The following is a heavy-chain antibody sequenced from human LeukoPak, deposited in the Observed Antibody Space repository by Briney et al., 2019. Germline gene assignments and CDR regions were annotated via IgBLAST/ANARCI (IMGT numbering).Heavy chain of an antibody. D-gene: IGHD6-19*01. V-gene: IGHV3-72*01. CDR3: AREHHYSSGWHDAFDI. Sequence: GGSLRLSCAASGFTFSDHYMDWVRQAPGKVLERVGRTRNKANSYTTEYAASVKGRFTISRDDSKNSLYLQMNSLKTEDTAVYYCAREHHYSSGWHDAFDIWGQGTMVTVSS. CDR2: TRNKANSYTT. J-gene: IGHJ3*02. CDR1: GFTFSDHY.